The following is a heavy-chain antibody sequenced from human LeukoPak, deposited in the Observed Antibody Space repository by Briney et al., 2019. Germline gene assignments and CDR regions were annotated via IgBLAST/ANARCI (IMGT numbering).Heavy chain of an antibody. CDR1: GGSISSSSYY. CDR3: ARTAPEYPYGSGTYYYYYYMDV. V-gene: IGHV4-39*07. Sequence: SETLSLTCTVSGGSISSSSYYWGWIRQPPGKGLEWIGSIYYSGSTYYNPSLKSRVTISVDTSKNQFSLKLNSVTPEDTAVYYCARTAPEYPYGSGTYYYYYYMDVWGKGTTVTISS. J-gene: IGHJ6*03. D-gene: IGHD3-10*01. CDR2: IYYSGST.